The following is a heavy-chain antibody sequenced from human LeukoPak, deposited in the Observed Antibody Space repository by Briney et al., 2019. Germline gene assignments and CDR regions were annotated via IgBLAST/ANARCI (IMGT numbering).Heavy chain of an antibody. CDR3: ARTLGYCSSTSCYIAAFDI. Sequence: GESLKISCKGSGYSFTSYWIGWVRQMPGKGLEWTGIIYPGDSDTRYSPSFQGQVTISADKSISTAYLQWSSLKASDTAMYYCARTLGYCSSTSCYIAAFDIWGQGTMVTVSS. J-gene: IGHJ3*02. V-gene: IGHV5-51*01. CDR1: GYSFTSYW. D-gene: IGHD2-2*02. CDR2: IYPGDSDT.